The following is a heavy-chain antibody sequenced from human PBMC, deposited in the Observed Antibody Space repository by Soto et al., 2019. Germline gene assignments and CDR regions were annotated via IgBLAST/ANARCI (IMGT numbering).Heavy chain of an antibody. CDR2: ISSSGSII. J-gene: IGHJ6*02. Sequence: QVQLVVSGGGLVKPGGSLRISCAASGFTFSDYYISWIRQAPGKGLEWVSYISSSGSIIYYADSVKGRFTISRDNSKNTMYLQMSSLRPEDTAVYYCARDRLYDSNTYYYKYGMDVWGQGPTVTVYS. CDR3: ARDRLYDSNTYYYKYGMDV. CDR1: GFTFSDYY. V-gene: IGHV3-11*04. D-gene: IGHD3-22*01.